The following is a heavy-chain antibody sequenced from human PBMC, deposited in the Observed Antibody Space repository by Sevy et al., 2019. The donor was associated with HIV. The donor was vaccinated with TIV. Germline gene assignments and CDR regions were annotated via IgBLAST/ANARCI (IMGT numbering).Heavy chain of an antibody. CDR3: ATSRSGYFDSSGYYIY. J-gene: IGHJ4*02. V-gene: IGHV5-51*04. CDR2: IFPDDSET. Sequence: GESLKISCKGSGYSFTSHWIGWVRHMPGKGLEWMGIIFPDDSETRYSPSFQGQVTFSADKPINTAYLQWGGLKASDTAMYYCATSRSGYFDSSGYYIYWGQGTLVTVSS. D-gene: IGHD3-22*01. CDR1: GYSFTSHW.